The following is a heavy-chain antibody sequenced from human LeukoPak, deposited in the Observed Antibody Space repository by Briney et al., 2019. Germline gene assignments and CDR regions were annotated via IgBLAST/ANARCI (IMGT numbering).Heavy chain of an antibody. Sequence: GGSLRLSCAASRFTFSSYSMNWVRQAPGKGLEWVSSISSSSSYIYYADSVKGRFTISRDNAKNSLYLQMNSLRAEDTAVYYCARARGSWNSYGLSPGIDYWGQGTLVTVSS. CDR3: ARARGSWNSYGLSPGIDY. CDR1: RFTFSSYS. D-gene: IGHD5-18*01. J-gene: IGHJ4*02. CDR2: ISSSSSYI. V-gene: IGHV3-21*01.